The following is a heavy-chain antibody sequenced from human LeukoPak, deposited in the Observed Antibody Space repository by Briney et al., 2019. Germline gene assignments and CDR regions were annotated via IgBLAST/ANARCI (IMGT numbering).Heavy chain of an antibody. D-gene: IGHD1-26*01. Sequence: ASVKVSCKASGYTSTGYYMHWVRQAPGQGLEWMGRINPNSGGTNYAQKFQGRVTMSRDTSISTAYMELSRLRSDDTAVYYCARAKNSGSFVNWFDPWGQGTLVTVSS. CDR3: ARAKNSGSFVNWFDP. CDR2: INPNSGGT. CDR1: GYTSTGYY. V-gene: IGHV1-2*06. J-gene: IGHJ5*02.